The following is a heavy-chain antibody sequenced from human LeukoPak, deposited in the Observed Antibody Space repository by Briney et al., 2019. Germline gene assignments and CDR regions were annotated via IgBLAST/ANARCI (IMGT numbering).Heavy chain of an antibody. CDR2: TYYRSQQWHS. J-gene: IGHJ4*02. Sequence: QTLSLTCAISGDSVSSNGASWNWIRQSPSRGLEWLGRTYYRSQQWHSDYAPSMKGRLTLNPDTSKNQSSLQLNSMTPEDTAVYYCGRETDFGVVTNWGQGTVVTVSS. CDR3: GRETDFGVVTN. V-gene: IGHV6-1*01. D-gene: IGHD3-3*01. CDR1: GDSVSSNGAS.